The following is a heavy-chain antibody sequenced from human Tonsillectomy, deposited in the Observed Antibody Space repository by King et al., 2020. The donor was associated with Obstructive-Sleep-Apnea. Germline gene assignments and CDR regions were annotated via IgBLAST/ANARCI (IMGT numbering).Heavy chain of an antibody. CDR3: ARGLGGSSPL. CDR2: ISSSSSTI. CDR1: GFTFSSYS. Sequence: VQLVESGGGLVQPGGSLRLSCAASGFTFSSYSMNWVRQAPGKGLEWVSYISSSSSTIYYADSVKGRFTISRDNAKNSLYLQMNSLRAEDTAVYYCARGLGGSSPLWGQGTLVTVSS. V-gene: IGHV3-48*04. J-gene: IGHJ4*02. D-gene: IGHD6-6*01.